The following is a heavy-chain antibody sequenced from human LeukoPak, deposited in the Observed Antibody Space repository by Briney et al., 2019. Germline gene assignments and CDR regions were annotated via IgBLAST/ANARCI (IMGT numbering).Heavy chain of an antibody. V-gene: IGHV3-7*01. D-gene: IGHD5-12*01. J-gene: IGHJ4*02. Sequence: AGGSLRLSCAASGFTFSSFWMTWVRQAPGKGLEWVANINQDGSEKYYVDSVKSRFTISRDNAKNSVYLQMNSLRAEDTAVYYCARDGGVSGYDLLDYWGQGTLVTVSS. CDR1: GFTFSSFW. CDR2: INQDGSEK. CDR3: ARDGGVSGYDLLDY.